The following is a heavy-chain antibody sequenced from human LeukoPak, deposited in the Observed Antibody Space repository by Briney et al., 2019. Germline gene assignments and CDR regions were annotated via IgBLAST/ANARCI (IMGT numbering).Heavy chain of an antibody. CDR3: AKEGRIAPLYGLEPVLDY. J-gene: IGHJ4*02. D-gene: IGHD1-1*01. V-gene: IGHV3-33*06. CDR1: GFTFSSYG. CDR2: IWYDGSNK. Sequence: PGGPLRLSCAASGFTFSSYGMHWVRQAPGKGLEWVAVIWYDGSNKYYADSVKGRFTISRDNSKNTLYLQMNSLRAEDTAVYYCAKEGRIAPLYGLEPVLDYWGQGTLVTVSS.